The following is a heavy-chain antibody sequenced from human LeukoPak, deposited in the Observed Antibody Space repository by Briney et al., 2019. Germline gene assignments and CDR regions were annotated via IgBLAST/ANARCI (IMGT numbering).Heavy chain of an antibody. CDR2: IRSSGMTI. D-gene: IGHD4-23*01. CDR1: GFTFSTYA. CDR3: ARDYDGGNSFDY. Sequence: PGGSLRLSSAASGFTFSTYAMHGVRQTPGKGLEWGSYIRSSGMTIYYADSVKARFTITRDNATNSLYLQMNSLRAEDTAVYYCARDYDGGNSFDYWGQGTLVTVSS. V-gene: IGHV3-48*03. J-gene: IGHJ4*02.